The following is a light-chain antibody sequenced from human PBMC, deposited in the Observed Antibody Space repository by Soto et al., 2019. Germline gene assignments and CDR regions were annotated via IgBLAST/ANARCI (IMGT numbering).Light chain of an antibody. CDR3: TSYAGSNNWV. CDR1: SSDVGDYNY. V-gene: IGLV2-8*01. Sequence: QSALTQPPSASGSPGQSVTISCTGTSSDVGDYNYVSWYQQHPGKAPKLMIYEVSKRPSGVPDRFSGSKSGNTGSLTVSGLQAEDEADYYCTSYAGSNNWVFGGGTQLTVL. J-gene: IGLJ3*02. CDR2: EVS.